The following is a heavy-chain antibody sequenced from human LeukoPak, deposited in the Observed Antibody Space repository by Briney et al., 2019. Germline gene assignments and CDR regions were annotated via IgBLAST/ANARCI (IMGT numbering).Heavy chain of an antibody. D-gene: IGHD2-2*01. Sequence: SGTLSLTCTVSGGSISSYYWSWMRQPPGKGLEWIGYIYYSRSTNYNPSLQRRVTISVDTSKNQFSLKLSSVTAAGTAVYYCARAVPAAHANWFDPWGQGTLVTVSS. CDR2: IYYSRST. V-gene: IGHV4-59*01. CDR1: GGSISSYY. CDR3: ARAVPAAHANWFDP. J-gene: IGHJ5*02.